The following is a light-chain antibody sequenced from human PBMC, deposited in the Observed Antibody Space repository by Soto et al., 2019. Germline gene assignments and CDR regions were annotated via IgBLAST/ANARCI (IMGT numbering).Light chain of an antibody. CDR1: QSVSSSY. CDR3: HQDFNLPWT. Sequence: EIVLTQSPGTLPLSPGERATLSSRASQSVSSSYLAWYQQKNGQAPRILIYGTSTRDTGIPVRFSGSGSGTDFTLTISRLQPEDFEVYFCHQDFNLPWTFGQGTKVDIK. V-gene: IGKV3-20*01. CDR2: GTS. J-gene: IGKJ1*01.